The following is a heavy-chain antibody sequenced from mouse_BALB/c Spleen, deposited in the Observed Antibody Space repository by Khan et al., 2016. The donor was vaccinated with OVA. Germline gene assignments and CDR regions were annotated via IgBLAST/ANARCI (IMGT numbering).Heavy chain of an antibody. J-gene: IGHJ4*01. CDR1: GHTFTNFG. V-gene: IGHV9-3-1*01. Sequence: QIQLVQSGPELKKPGETVEISCKASGHTFTNFGMNWVKQAPGKGLKWMGWINTYTGEPTYADDFKGRFAFSLEASASTAYLQINNLTNEDTATYVCASPPDFSCAMDNWGQGTSVTVSS. CDR2: INTYTGEP. CDR3: ASPPDFSCAMDN.